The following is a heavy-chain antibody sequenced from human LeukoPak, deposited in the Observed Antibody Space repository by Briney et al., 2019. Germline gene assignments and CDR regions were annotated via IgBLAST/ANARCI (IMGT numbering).Heavy chain of an antibody. J-gene: IGHJ4*02. V-gene: IGHV1-2*02. CDR1: GYTFTGYY. D-gene: IGHD3-22*01. CDR2: INPNSGGT. Sequence: ASVKVSCKASGYTFTGYYMHWVRQAPGQGLEWMGWINPNSGGTNYAQKFQGRVTMTRDTSISTAYMELSRLRSDDTAVYYCALYYYDSSGYFDCWGQGTLVTVSS. CDR3: ALYYYDSSGYFDC.